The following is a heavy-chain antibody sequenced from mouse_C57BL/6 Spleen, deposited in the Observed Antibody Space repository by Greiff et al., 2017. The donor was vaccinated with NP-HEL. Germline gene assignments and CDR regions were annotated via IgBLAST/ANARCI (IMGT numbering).Heavy chain of an antibody. CDR3: ARSGYYGSSYGAMDY. J-gene: IGHJ2*01. Sequence: VQLQQSGPELVKPGASVKIPCKASGYTFTDYNMDWVKQSHGKSLEWIGDINPNNGGTIYNQKFKGKATLTVDKSSSTAYMELRSLTSEDTAVYYCARSGYYGSSYGAMDYWGQGTTLTVSS. CDR2: INPNNGGT. D-gene: IGHD1-1*01. CDR1: GYTFTDYN. V-gene: IGHV1-18*01.